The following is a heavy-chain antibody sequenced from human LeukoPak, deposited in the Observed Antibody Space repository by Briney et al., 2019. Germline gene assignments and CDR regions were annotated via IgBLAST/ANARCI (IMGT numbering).Heavy chain of an antibody. CDR1: GGSFSGYY. D-gene: IGHD6-6*01. Sequence: PSETLSLTCAVYGGSFSGYYWSWIRQPPGKGLEWIGEINHSGSTNYNPSLKSRVTISVDTSKNQFSLKLSSVTAADTAVYYCASGGSSSSPYYYYYYYMDVWGKGTTVTVSS. CDR3: ASGGSSSSPYYYYYYYMDV. V-gene: IGHV4-34*01. J-gene: IGHJ6*03. CDR2: INHSGST.